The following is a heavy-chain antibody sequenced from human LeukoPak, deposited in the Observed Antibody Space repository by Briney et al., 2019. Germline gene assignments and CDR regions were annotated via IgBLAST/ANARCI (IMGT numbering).Heavy chain of an antibody. J-gene: IGHJ4*02. CDR2: INHSGST. Sequence: PSETLSLTCAVYGGSFSGYYWSWIRQPPGKGLEWIGEINHSGSTNYNPSLKSRVTISVDTSKNQFSLKLSSVTAADTAVYYCARANVVGATDYFDYWGQGTLASVSS. CDR3: ARANVVGATDYFDY. CDR1: GGSFSGYY. D-gene: IGHD1-26*01. V-gene: IGHV4-34*01.